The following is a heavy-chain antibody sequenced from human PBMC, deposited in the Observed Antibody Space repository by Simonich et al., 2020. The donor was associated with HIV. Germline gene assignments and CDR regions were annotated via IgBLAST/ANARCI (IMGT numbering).Heavy chain of an antibody. Sequence: EVQLVESGGGLVKPGGSLRLSCAASGFTFSSYSMNWVRQAPGKGLEWVSSISSSSSYIYYADSVKGRFTISRDNAKIALYLQMNSLRAEDTAVYYCARDGRKGSSTSCSDYWGQGTLVTVSS. CDR1: GFTFSSYS. V-gene: IGHV3-21*01. D-gene: IGHD2-2*01. J-gene: IGHJ4*02. CDR3: ARDGRKGSSTSCSDY. CDR2: ISSSSSYI.